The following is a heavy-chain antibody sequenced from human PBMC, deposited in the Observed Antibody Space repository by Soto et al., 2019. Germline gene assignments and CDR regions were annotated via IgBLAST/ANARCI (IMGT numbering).Heavy chain of an antibody. D-gene: IGHD6-19*01. Sequence: EVQLVESGGGVVRPGGSLRLSCAASGFTFDDYGMSWVRQAQGKGLEWVSGINWNGGSTGYADSVKGRFTISRDNAKNSLYLQMNSLRAEDTALDYCARDLNYGLRIAGAGPPDYWGQGTLVTVSS. CDR1: GFTFDDYG. J-gene: IGHJ4*02. CDR3: ARDLNYGLRIAGAGPPDY. CDR2: INWNGGST. V-gene: IGHV3-20*04.